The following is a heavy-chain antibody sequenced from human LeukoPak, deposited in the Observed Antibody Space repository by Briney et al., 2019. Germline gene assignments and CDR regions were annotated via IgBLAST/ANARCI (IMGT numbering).Heavy chain of an antibody. V-gene: IGHV3-30*18. CDR2: ISYDGSNK. J-gene: IGHJ4*02. Sequence: PGGSLRLSCAASGFTFSSYWMSWVRQAPGKGLEWVAVISYDGSNKYYADSVKGRFTISRDNSKNTLYLQMNSLRAEDTAVYYCAKDVPAYYDILTGYSQGGYFDYWGQGTLVTVSS. CDR1: GFTFSSYW. CDR3: AKDVPAYYDILTGYSQGGYFDY. D-gene: IGHD3-9*01.